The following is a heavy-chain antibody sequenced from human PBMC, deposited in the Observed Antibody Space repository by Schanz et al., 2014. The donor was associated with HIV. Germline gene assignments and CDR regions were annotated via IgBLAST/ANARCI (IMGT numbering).Heavy chain of an antibody. Sequence: EVQLVESGGGLVQPGRSLRLSCAASGFTFDDYAMHWVRQAPGKGLEWVSLITGSGGNTYYAGSLKGRFTISRDNSKNTVYLQMHSLRAEDTATYYCARGRGTYNSGYYDPPDFWGQGTLVTVSS. J-gene: IGHJ4*02. CDR3: ARGRGTYNSGYYDPPDF. V-gene: IGHV3-23*04. CDR2: ITGSGGNT. D-gene: IGHD3-22*01. CDR1: GFTFDDYA.